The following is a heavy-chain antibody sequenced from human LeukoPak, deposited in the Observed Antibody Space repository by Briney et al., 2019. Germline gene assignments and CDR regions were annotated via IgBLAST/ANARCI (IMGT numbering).Heavy chain of an antibody. CDR2: IRYDETAT. J-gene: IGHJ5*02. Sequence: GGSLRLSCAASGFTFSSYGMHWVRQAPGKGLEWVSHIRYDETATYYADSVKGRFTISRDISQNTVYLQMNSLRAEDTAVYYCAREGFDPWGQGTLVTVSS. CDR3: AREGFDP. CDR1: GFTFSSYG. V-gene: IGHV3-30*02.